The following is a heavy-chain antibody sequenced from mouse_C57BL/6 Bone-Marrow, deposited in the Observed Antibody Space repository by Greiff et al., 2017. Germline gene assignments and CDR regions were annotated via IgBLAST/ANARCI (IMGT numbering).Heavy chain of an antibody. CDR1: GYTFTNYW. Sequence: VKLQESGAELVRPGTSVKMSCKASGYTFTNYWIGWAKQRPGHGLEWIGDIYPGGGYTNYNEKFKGKATLTADKSSSTAYMQFSSLTSEDSAIYYCARHGTPFAYWGKGTLVTVSA. V-gene: IGHV1-63*01. D-gene: IGHD1-1*01. CDR2: IYPGGGYT. CDR3: ARHGTPFAY. J-gene: IGHJ3*01.